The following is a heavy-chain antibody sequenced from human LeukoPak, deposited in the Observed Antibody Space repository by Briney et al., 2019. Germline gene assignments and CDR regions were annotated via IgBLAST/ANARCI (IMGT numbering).Heavy chain of an antibody. V-gene: IGHV1-46*01. J-gene: IGHJ5*02. Sequence: ASVKVSCKASGYTFTGYYMHWVRQAPGQGLEWMGIINPSGGSTSYAQKFQGRVTMTRDMSTSTDYMELSSLRSEDTAVYYCARDNSVEDTAWWFDPWVQGTLVTVSS. CDR1: GYTFTGYY. CDR2: INPSGGST. D-gene: IGHD4-23*01. CDR3: ARDNSVEDTAWWFDP.